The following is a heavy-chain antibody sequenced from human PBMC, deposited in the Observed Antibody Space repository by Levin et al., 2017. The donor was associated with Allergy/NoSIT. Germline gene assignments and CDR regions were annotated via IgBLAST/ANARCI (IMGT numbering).Heavy chain of an antibody. Sequence: PSETLSLTCTVSGGSISSNTYYWGWVRQPPGKGLEWIGSVYFSGNTYYNPSLKSRVTISVDTSKNQFYLRLNSVTAADTAVYFCARDRERPWGSENVYGRPPEYFHLWGRGTLVTVTS. CDR1: GGSISSNTYY. J-gene: IGHJ1*01. V-gene: IGHV4-39*07. CDR2: VYFSGNT. D-gene: IGHD1-1*01. CDR3: ARDRERPWGSENVYGRPPEYFHL.